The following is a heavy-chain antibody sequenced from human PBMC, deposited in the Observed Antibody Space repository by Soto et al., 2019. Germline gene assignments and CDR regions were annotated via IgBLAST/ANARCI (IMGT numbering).Heavy chain of an antibody. J-gene: IGHJ4*02. CDR2: IYYSGST. CDR1: GGSISSYY. Sequence: SETLSLTCTVSGGSISSYYWSWIRQPPGKGLEWIGYIYYSGSTNYNPSLKSRVTISVDTSKNQFSLKLSSVTAADTAVYYCATQRYYFDYWGQGTLVTVSS. V-gene: IGHV4-59*08. CDR3: ATQRYYFDY. D-gene: IGHD6-25*01.